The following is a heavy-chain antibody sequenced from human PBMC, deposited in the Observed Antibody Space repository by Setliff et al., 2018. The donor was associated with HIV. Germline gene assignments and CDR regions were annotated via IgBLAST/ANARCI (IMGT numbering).Heavy chain of an antibody. J-gene: IGHJ1*01. CDR3: ARGGYSYGFGRHRAYFQY. CDR2: INHSGGT. Sequence: PSETLSLTCAVYGGSFINYYWSWIRQTPGKGLEWIGEINHSGGTNYNPSLKSRVTMSVDTSKNQFSLKLSSVTAADTAVFYCARGGYSYGFGRHRAYFQYWGQGTQVTVSS. CDR1: GGSFINYY. V-gene: IGHV4-34*01. D-gene: IGHD5-18*01.